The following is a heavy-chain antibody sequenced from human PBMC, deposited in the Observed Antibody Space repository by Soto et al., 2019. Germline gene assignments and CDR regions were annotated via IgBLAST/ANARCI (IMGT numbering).Heavy chain of an antibody. CDR2: IYPGDSDT. D-gene: IGHD6-13*01. J-gene: IGHJ3*02. CDR3: AGGPGYSSSWYRAFDI. V-gene: IGHV5-51*01. Sequence: GESLKISCKGSGYSFTSYWIGWVRQMPGKGLEWMGIIYPGDSDTRYSPSFQGQVTISADKSISTAYLQWSSLKALDTAMYYCAGGPGYSSSWYRAFDIWGQGTMVTVSS. CDR1: GYSFTSYW.